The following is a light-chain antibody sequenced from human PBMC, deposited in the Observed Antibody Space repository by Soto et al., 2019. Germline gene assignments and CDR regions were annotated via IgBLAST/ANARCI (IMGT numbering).Light chain of an antibody. V-gene: IGKV3-15*01. CDR3: QQYKTWPLS. CDR1: QRVSTT. Sequence: VVMTQSPATLSVSPGERATLSCRASQRVSTTLAWYQQKPGQAPRLLLYGASIRATGIPARFSGSGAGTEFTLTINSLQSEDFAVYYCQQYKTWPLSFGGGTKVEIK. CDR2: GAS. J-gene: IGKJ4*01.